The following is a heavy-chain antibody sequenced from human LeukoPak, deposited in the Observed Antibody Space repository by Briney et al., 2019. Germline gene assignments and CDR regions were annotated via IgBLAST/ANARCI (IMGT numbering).Heavy chain of an antibody. CDR2: INTDGGST. CDR3: ARDTNWDDAFDI. CDR1: GFTFSSYW. V-gene: IGHV3-74*01. Sequence: PGGSLRLSCAASGFTFSSYWMHWVRHAPGKGLVWVSRINTDGGSTSYADSVKGRFTISRDNAKNTLHLQMNSLRAEDTAVYYCARDTNWDDAFDIWGQGTMVTVSS. J-gene: IGHJ3*02. D-gene: IGHD1-1*01.